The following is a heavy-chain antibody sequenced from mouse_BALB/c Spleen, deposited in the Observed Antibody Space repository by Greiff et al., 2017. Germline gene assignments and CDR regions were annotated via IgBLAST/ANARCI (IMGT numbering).Heavy chain of an antibody. CDR2: IWAGGST. Sequence: VKLVESGPGLVAPSQSLSITCTVSGFSLTSYGVHWVRQPPGKGLEWLGVIWAGGSTNYNSALMSRLSISKDNSKSQVFLKMNSLQTDDTAMYYCARDLLPHSYAMDDWGQGTSVTVSS. CDR1: GFSLTSYG. CDR3: ARDLLPHSYAMDD. V-gene: IGHV2-9*02. J-gene: IGHJ4*01. D-gene: IGHD2-10*01.